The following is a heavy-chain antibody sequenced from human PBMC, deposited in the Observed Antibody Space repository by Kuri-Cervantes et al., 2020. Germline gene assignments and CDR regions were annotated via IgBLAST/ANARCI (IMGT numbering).Heavy chain of an antibody. D-gene: IGHD3-9*01. V-gene: IGHV4-61*01. CDR3: ALSREGRYFDWLTLLDV. CDR2: IYYSGST. Sequence: SETLSLTCAVSGGSISSGSYYWSWIRQPPGKGLEWIGYIYYSGSTNYNPSLKSRVTISVDTSKNQFSLKLSSVTAADTAVYYCALSREGRYFDWLTLLDVWGQGTTVTVSS. J-gene: IGHJ6*02. CDR1: GGSISSGSYY.